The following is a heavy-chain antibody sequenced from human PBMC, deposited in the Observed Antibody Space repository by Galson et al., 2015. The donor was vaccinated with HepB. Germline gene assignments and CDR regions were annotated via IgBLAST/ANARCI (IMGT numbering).Heavy chain of an antibody. CDR1: GFTLTSYA. V-gene: IGHV3-23*01. Sequence: SLRLSCATSGFTLTSYAMTWVRQAPGKGLEWVSSISGSGGGTYSADSVKGRFTISRDNSENTVFLQMNSLRAEDTAIYYCAKVAVAGTKGAFEFWGQGTMVTVSS. D-gene: IGHD6-19*01. CDR3: AKVAVAGTKGAFEF. CDR2: ISGSGGGT. J-gene: IGHJ3*01.